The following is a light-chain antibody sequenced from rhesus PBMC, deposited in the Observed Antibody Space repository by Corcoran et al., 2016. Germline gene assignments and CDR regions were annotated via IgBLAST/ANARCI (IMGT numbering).Light chain of an antibody. J-gene: IGKJ2*01. CDR3: QQYNSAPYS. V-gene: IGKV1-21*01. CDR1: QGISSW. CDR2: KAS. Sequence: DIQMTQSPSSLSASVGARVTITCRAIQGISSWLAWYQQKPGKAPTLLIYKASSLQSGVPSRFSGSGSGTDFTLTISSLQPEDFATYYCQQYNSAPYSFGQGTKVEIK.